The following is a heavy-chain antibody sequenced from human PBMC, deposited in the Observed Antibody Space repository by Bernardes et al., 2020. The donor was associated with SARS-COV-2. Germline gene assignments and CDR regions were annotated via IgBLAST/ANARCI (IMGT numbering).Heavy chain of an antibody. CDR3: ASTPVTMILVVITYYYFDL. CDR1: GDSVSSSSYF. J-gene: IGHJ2*01. D-gene: IGHD3-22*01. CDR2: IYSGGIT. Sequence: SETLSLTCTVSGDSVSSSSYFWGWIRQPPGKGPEWIGSIYSGGITYYNPSLKSRATISVDTSKNQFSLQLTSVTAADTAMYYCASTPVTMILVVITYYYFDLWGRGTLVTVSS. V-gene: IGHV4-39*01.